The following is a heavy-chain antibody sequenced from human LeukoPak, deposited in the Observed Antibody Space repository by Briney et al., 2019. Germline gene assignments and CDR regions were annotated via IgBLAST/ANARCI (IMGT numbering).Heavy chain of an antibody. CDR1: GFTFSNAW. J-gene: IGHJ4*02. CDR3: TTYSGSSRPFDY. CDR2: IKSKTDGGTT. D-gene: IGHD1-26*01. V-gene: IGHV3-15*01. Sequence: GGSLRLSCAASGFTFSNAWMSWVRQPPGKGLEWVGRIKSKTDGGTTDYAAPVKGRFTISRDDSKNTLYLQMNSLKTEDTAVYYCTTYSGSSRPFDYWGQGTLVTVSS.